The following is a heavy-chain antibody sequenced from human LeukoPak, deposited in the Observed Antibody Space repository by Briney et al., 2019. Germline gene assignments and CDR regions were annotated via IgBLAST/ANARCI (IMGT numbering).Heavy chain of an antibody. CDR2: IYYSGST. Sequence: SETLSLTCTVSGGSISSSSYYWGWIRQPPGKGLEWIGSIYYSGSTYYNPSLKSRVTISVDTSKSQFSLKLSSVTAADTAVYYCARHQDDSSGYYYTASFDYXGQGTLVTVSS. V-gene: IGHV4-39*01. D-gene: IGHD3-22*01. CDR1: GGSISSSSYY. CDR3: ARHQDDSSGYYYTASFDY. J-gene: IGHJ4*02.